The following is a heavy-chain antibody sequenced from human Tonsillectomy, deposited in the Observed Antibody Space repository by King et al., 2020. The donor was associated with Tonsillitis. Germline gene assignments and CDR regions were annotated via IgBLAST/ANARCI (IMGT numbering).Heavy chain of an antibody. D-gene: IGHD3-3*01. Sequence: VQLVESGGGLVQPGGSLRLSCAVSGFTVSSYWMSWVRQAPGKGREWVANINQHGSDENYVDSVKGRFTICRDNAKNSLYLQMNSLRAEDTAVYYCARPLTVDYAFDIWGQGTTVTVSS. CDR1: GFTVSSYW. J-gene: IGHJ3*02. CDR2: INQHGSDE. CDR3: ARPLTVDYAFDI. V-gene: IGHV3-7*01.